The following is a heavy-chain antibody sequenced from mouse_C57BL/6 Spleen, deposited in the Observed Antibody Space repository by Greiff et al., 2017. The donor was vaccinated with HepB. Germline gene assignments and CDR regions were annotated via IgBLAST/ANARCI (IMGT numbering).Heavy chain of an antibody. J-gene: IGHJ3*01. D-gene: IGHD2-4*01. CDR1: GYTFTGYW. V-gene: IGHV1-9*01. Sequence: VQLQQSGAELMKPGASVKLSCKATGYTFTGYWIEWVKQRPGHGLEGIGEILPGSGSTNYNEKFKGKATFTADTSSNTAYMPLSRLKTEDSAIYYLARGGEIYYDYDGAWFAYWGQGTLVTVSA. CDR2: ILPGSGST. CDR3: ARGGEIYYDYDGAWFAY.